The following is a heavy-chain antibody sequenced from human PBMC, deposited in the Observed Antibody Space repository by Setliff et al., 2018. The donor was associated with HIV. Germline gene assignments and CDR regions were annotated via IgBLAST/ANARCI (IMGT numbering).Heavy chain of an antibody. Sequence: GESLKISCKGSGYSFTNYWIGWVRQMPGKGLEWVGIIYPGDSDTRYSPSFQGQVTISVDKSINTAYLQWNSLKASDTAMCYCARSLCYYDSCGYYYNYWGQGTLVTVSS. CDR1: GYSFTNYW. J-gene: IGHJ4*02. D-gene: IGHD3-22*01. V-gene: IGHV5-51*01. CDR3: ARSLCYYDSCGYYYNY. CDR2: IYPGDSDT.